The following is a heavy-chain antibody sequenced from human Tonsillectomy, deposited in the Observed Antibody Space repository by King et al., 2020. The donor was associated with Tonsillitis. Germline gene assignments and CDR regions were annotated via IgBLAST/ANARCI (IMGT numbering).Heavy chain of an antibody. CDR2: IYYSGGT. V-gene: IGHV4-59*08. CDR1: GGSISRYS. Sequence: VQLQESGPGLVKPSETLSLTCTVSGGSISRYSWSWIRQPPGKGLEWIGYIYYSGGTNYNPSLKSRVTISVDTSKNQFALKLSSVTAADTAVYYCARHGYDSSGYYYAFFDYWGQGTPVIVSS. CDR3: ARHGYDSSGYYYAFFDY. D-gene: IGHD3-22*01. J-gene: IGHJ4*02.